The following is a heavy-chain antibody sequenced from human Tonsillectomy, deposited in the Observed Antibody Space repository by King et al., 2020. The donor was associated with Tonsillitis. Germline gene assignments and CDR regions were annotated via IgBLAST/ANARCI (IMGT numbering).Heavy chain of an antibody. D-gene: IGHD4-17*01. Sequence: VQLVESGGGLVQPGGSLKLSCAASGFTFSGSAMHWVRQASGKGLEWLGRIRSKPNSYAKAYAASVKGRFTISRDDSKNTAYLQMNSLKTEDTAGYYCIRFAAPEYGDYGDYWGQGTLVTVSS. V-gene: IGHV3-73*02. CDR2: IRSKPNSYAK. CDR3: IRFAAPEYGDYGDY. J-gene: IGHJ4*02. CDR1: GFTFSGSA.